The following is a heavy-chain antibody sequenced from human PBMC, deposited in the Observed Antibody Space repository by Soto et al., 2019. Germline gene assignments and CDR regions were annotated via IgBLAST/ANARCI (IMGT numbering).Heavy chain of an antibody. CDR2: ISYSSITI. J-gene: IGHJ3*02. V-gene: IGHV3-48*01. CDR3: ATAVGGYCSGVSCALPPFDM. CDR1: GFTFSTYS. Sequence: EVQLVESGGGLVQPGGSLRLSCAASGFTFSTYSMNWVRQAPGKGLEWVSYISYSSITIFYADSVKGRFTISRDNAKNSLSLQMNRLRAEDTAVYYCATAVGGYCSGVSCALPPFDMWGQGTMVTVSS. D-gene: IGHD2-15*01.